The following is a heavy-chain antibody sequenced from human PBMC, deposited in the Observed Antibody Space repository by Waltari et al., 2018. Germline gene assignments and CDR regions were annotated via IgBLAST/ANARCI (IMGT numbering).Heavy chain of an antibody. D-gene: IGHD2-8*01. CDR1: GGSFSGSY. Sequence: QVQLQQWGAGLLKPSETLSLSCAVYGGSFSGSYWSWLRQPPGKGLEWIGEINHSGSTNYNPSLKSRVTISVDTSKNQFSLKLSSVTAADTAVYFCARGFPYCTNGVCYTVFDPWGQGTLVTVSS. CDR2: INHSGST. CDR3: ARGFPYCTNGVCYTVFDP. J-gene: IGHJ5*02. V-gene: IGHV4-34*01.